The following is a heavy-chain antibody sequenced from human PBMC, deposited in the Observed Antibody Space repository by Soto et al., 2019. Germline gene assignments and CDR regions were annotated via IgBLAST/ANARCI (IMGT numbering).Heavy chain of an antibody. D-gene: IGHD2-2*01. V-gene: IGHV3-23*01. Sequence: EVQLLESGGDLVQAGGSLRLPCATSGFIFSNYAMSWVRQAPGKGLEWVSSISGSGGRADYADSVKGRVTVSRDTSTSTLFLQMNSLRVEDTAVYYCSRLEGYCTTTSCYEFGFFDPWGQGTLVTVSS. CDR3: SRLEGYCTTTSCYEFGFFDP. J-gene: IGHJ5*02. CDR1: GFIFSNYA. CDR2: ISGSGGRA.